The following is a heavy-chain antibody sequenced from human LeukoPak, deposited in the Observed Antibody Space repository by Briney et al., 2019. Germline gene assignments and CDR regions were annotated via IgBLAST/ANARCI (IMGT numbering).Heavy chain of an antibody. CDR1: GYTFTSYG. D-gene: IGHD3-3*01. CDR3: ARGHYDFWSGHLAIDY. CDR2: ISAYNGNT. J-gene: IGHJ4*02. Sequence: GASVKVYCKASGYTFTSYGISWVRQAPGQGLEWMGWISAYNGNTNYAQKLQGRVTVTTDTSTSTAYMELRSLRSDDTAVYYCARGHYDFWSGHLAIDYWGQGTLVTVSS. V-gene: IGHV1-18*01.